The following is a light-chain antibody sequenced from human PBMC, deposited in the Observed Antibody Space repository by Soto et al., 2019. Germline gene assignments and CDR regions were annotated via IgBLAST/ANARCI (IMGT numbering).Light chain of an antibody. CDR3: SSYTSSSLYV. CDR2: DVS. J-gene: IGLJ1*01. V-gene: IGLV2-14*01. Sequence: QSALTQPASVSGSPGQSITISCTGTSSDVGGYNYVSWYQQHPGKAPKLMIYDVSNWPSGVSNRFSGSKSGNTASLTISGLQAEDEADYYCSSYTSSSLYVFGTGTEVTVL. CDR1: SSDVGGYNY.